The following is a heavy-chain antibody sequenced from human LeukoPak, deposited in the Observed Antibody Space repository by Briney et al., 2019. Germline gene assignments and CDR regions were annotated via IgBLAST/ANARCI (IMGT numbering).Heavy chain of an antibody. J-gene: IGHJ4*02. CDR1: GYTLTSYG. CDR2: ISAYNGNT. V-gene: IGHV1-18*01. CDR3: ARGVELLWFGELSLGY. D-gene: IGHD3-10*01. Sequence: ASVKVSCKASGYTLTSYGISWVRQAPGQGLEWMGWISAYNGNTNYAQKLQGRVTMTTDASTSTAYMELRSLRSDDTAVYYCARGVELLWFGELSLGYWGQGTLVTVSS.